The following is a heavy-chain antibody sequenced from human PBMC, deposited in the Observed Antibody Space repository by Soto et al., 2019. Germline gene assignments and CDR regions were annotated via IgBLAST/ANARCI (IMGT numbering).Heavy chain of an antibody. V-gene: IGHV1-2*02. CDR1: GYSFTGYY. CDR2: ISPNSGGT. CDR3: GKGRSGDVGVFY. D-gene: IGHD1-26*01. J-gene: IGHJ4*02. Sequence: QVQLVQSGAEVKKSGASVKISCKASGYSFTGYYIHWVRQAPGQGFEWMGEISPNSGGTKYAQKFQGRVTMTRDTSITTVYMDLSNLSPDDTAVYYCGKGRSGDVGVFYWGQGTLVTGYS.